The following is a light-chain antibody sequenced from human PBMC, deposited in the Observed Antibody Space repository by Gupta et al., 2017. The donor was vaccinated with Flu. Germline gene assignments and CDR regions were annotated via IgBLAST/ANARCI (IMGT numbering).Light chain of an antibody. CDR1: STDIGGYNY. CDR2: EAF. J-gene: IGLJ2*01. CDR3: SSYTSSSNVI. Sequence: QSALSQPASVSGSPGQSITISCTGTSTDIGGYNYVSWYQQHPGKAPKLVIFEAFSRPSGVANRFSGSKSGDTASLTISGLQAEDEADYYCSSYTSSSNVIFGGGTKLT. V-gene: IGLV2-14*01.